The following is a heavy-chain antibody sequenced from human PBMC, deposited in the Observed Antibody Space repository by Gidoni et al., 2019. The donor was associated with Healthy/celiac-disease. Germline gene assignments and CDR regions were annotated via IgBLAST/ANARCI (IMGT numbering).Heavy chain of an antibody. CDR1: GFTFSSYA. CDR2: ISYDGSNK. CDR3: ARESSGWSDAFDI. V-gene: IGHV3-30-3*01. J-gene: IGHJ3*02. Sequence: QVQLVESGGGVVQPGRSLRLSCAASGFTFSSYAMHWVRQAPGNGLEWVAVISYDGSNKYYADSVKGRFTISRDNSKNTLYLQMNSLRAEDTAVYYCARESSGWSDAFDIWGQGTMVTVSS. D-gene: IGHD6-19*01.